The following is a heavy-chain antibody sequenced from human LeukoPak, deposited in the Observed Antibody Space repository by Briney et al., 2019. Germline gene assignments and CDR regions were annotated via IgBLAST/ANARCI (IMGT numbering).Heavy chain of an antibody. V-gene: IGHV4-31*03. CDR3: AICPLVRGVILPWFDP. D-gene: IGHD3-10*01. Sequence: SQTLSLTCTVSGGSISSGGYYWSWIRQHPGKGLEWIGYIYYSGSTYYNPSLKSRVSISVDTSKNQFSLKLSSVTAADTAVYYCAICPLVRGVILPWFDPWGQGTLVTVSS. CDR2: IYYSGST. CDR1: GGSISSGGYY. J-gene: IGHJ5*02.